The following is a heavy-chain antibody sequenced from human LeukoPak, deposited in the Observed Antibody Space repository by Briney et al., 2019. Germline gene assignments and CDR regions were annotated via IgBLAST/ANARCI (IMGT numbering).Heavy chain of an antibody. CDR2: IYYSGST. CDR1: GGSISSYY. D-gene: IGHD3-22*01. Sequence: SETLSLTCTVSGGSISSYYWSWIRQPPGKGLEWIGYIYYSGSTYYNPSLRSRVTISVDTSKNQFSLKLSSVTAADTAVYYCARSSEGRYYYDSSGFSYYYYMDVWGKGTTVTISS. J-gene: IGHJ6*03. V-gene: IGHV4-59*01. CDR3: ARSSEGRYYYDSSGFSYYYYMDV.